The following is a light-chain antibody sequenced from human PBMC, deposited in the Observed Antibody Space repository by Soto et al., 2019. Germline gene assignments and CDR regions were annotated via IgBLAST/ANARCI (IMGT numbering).Light chain of an antibody. V-gene: IGLV2-14*01. CDR2: DVS. Sequence: QSALTQPVSVSGSPGQSITISCTGTSSDVGGYNYVSWYQQHPGKAPKLMIYDVSNRPSGVSNRFSGSKSGNTASLTISGLQADDEAAYYCSSYTSSSTLYVFGTGTKLTVL. CDR3: SSYTSSSTLYV. J-gene: IGLJ1*01. CDR1: SSDVGGYNY.